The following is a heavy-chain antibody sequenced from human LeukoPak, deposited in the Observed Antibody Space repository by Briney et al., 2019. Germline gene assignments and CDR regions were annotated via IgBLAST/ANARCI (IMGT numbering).Heavy chain of an antibody. D-gene: IGHD6-13*01. CDR2: IKQDGSEK. Sequence: GGSLRLSCAASGFTFSSYWMSWVRQAPGKGLEWVANIKQDGSEKYYVDSVKGRFTISRDNAKNSLYLQMNSLRAEDTAVYYCARDDAAAAYYYYMDVWGKGTTVTVSS. CDR1: GFTFSSYW. J-gene: IGHJ6*03. CDR3: ARDDAAAAYYYYMDV. V-gene: IGHV3-7*01.